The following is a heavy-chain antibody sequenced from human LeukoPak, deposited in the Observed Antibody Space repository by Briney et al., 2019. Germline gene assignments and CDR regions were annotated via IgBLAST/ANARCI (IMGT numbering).Heavy chain of an antibody. CDR2: INHSGST. CDR1: GGSFSGYY. D-gene: IGHD6-13*01. Sequence: SETLSLTCAVYGGSFSGYYWSWIRQPPGKGLEWIGEINHSGSTRYNPSLKSRVTISVDTSKNQFSLKLSSVTAADTAVYYCARGRSSWRNYYFDYWGQGTLVTVSS. V-gene: IGHV4-34*01. CDR3: ARGRSSWRNYYFDY. J-gene: IGHJ4*02.